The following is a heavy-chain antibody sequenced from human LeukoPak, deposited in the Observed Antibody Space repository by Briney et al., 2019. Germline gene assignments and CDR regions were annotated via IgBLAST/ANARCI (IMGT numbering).Heavy chain of an antibody. CDR1: GFTFSSYG. CDR3: ALELDV. Sequence: PGGSLRLSCAASGFTFSSYGMHWVRQAPGKGLEWVAVISYDGSNKYYADSVKGRFTISRDNSKNTLYLQVNSLRAEDTAVYYCALELDVWGQGTTVTVSS. CDR2: ISYDGSNK. V-gene: IGHV3-30*03. J-gene: IGHJ6*02.